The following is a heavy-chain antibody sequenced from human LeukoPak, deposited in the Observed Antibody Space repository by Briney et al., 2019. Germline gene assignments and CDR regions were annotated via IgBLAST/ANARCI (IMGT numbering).Heavy chain of an antibody. CDR1: RFTFSSYA. J-gene: IGHJ4*02. D-gene: IGHD3-10*01. CDR2: ISYDGSNT. CDR3: AKPYYYGSRSYMDY. V-gene: IGHV3-30*18. Sequence: GGSLRLSCAASRFTFSSYAMSWVRQAPGKGLEWVAVISYDGSNTYYADSVKGRFTISRDNSKNMLYLQMNSLRAEDTAVYYCAKPYYYGSRSYMDYWGQGTLVTVSS.